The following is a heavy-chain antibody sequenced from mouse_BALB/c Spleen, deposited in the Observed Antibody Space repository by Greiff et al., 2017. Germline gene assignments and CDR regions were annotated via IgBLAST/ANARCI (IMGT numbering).Heavy chain of an antibody. CDR2: ISYSGST. V-gene: IGHV3-8*02. Sequence: EVQLKESGPSLVKPSQTLSLTCSVTGDSITSGYWNWIRKFPGNKLEYMGYISYSGSTYYNPSLKSRISITRDTSKNQYYLQLNSVTTEDTATYYCARFITTVVARAMDYWGQGTSVTVSS. CDR3: ARFITTVVARAMDY. CDR1: GDSITSGY. D-gene: IGHD1-1*01. J-gene: IGHJ4*01.